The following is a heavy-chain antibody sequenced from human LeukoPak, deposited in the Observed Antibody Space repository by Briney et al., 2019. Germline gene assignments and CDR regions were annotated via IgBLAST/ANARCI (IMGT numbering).Heavy chain of an antibody. V-gene: IGHV3-7*04. CDR2: IKQDGSKK. CDR3: TRVGYIDEGIDY. J-gene: IGHJ4*02. D-gene: IGHD5-24*01. Sequence: PRGSLRLSCVASGFPLSSYWMTWVRQAPGKGLEWVANIKQDGSKKSYVDSVKGRFTISRDNAKNSLYLQMNSLRAEDTAIHYCTRVGYIDEGIDYWGQGTLVTVSS. CDR1: GFPLSSYW.